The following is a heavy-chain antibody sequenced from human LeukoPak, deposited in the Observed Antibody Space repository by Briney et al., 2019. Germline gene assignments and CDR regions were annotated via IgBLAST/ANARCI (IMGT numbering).Heavy chain of an antibody. D-gene: IGHD3-3*01. Sequence: ASVKVSCKASGYTCTSYDINWVRQATGQGLEWMGWMNPNSGNTGYAQKFQGRVTMTRNTSISTAYMELSSLRSEDTAVYYCARASRTLLRFLEWLAGYYFDYWGQGTLVTVSS. J-gene: IGHJ4*02. CDR3: ARASRTLLRFLEWLAGYYFDY. V-gene: IGHV1-8*01. CDR2: MNPNSGNT. CDR1: GYTCTSYD.